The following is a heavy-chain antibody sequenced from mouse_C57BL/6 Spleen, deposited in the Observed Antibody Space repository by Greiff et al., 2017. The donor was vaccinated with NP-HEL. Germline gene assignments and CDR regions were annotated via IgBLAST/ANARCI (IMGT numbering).Heavy chain of an antibody. V-gene: IGHV1-5*01. Sequence: VQLKESGTVLARPGASVKMSCKTSGYTFTSYWMHWVKQRPGQGLEWIGAIYPGNSDTSYNQKFQGKAKLTAVTSASTAYMELSSLTNEDSAVYYCTRPTDYAMDYWGQGTSVTVSS. CDR2: IYPGNSDT. CDR1: GYTFTSYW. CDR3: TRPTDYAMDY. J-gene: IGHJ4*01.